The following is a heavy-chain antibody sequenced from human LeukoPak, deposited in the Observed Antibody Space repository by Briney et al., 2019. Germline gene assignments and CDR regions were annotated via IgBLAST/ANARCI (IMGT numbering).Heavy chain of an antibody. D-gene: IGHD3-22*01. CDR3: ARAGPAYYERGPYFDY. J-gene: IGHJ4*02. Sequence: GGSQRLSCAASGFTFSSYWMSWVRQAPGKGLEWVANIKQDGSEKYYVDSVKGRFTISRDNAKNSLYLQMNSLRAEDTAVYYCARAGPAYYERGPYFDYWSQGTLVTVSS. CDR1: GFTFSSYW. CDR2: IKQDGSEK. V-gene: IGHV3-7*01.